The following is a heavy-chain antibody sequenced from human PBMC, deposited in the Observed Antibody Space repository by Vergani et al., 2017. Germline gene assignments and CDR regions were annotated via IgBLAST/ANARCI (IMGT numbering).Heavy chain of an antibody. V-gene: IGHV4-61*02. CDR1: GGSISSGSYY. D-gene: IGHD2-2*01. Sequence: QVQLQESGPGLVKPSQTLSLTCTVSGGSISSGSYYWSWIRQPAGKGLEWIGRIYTSGSTNYNPSLKSRVTISVDTSKNQFSLKLSSVTAADTAVYYCARGYCSSTSCYVRGAFDIWGQGTMVTVSS. J-gene: IGHJ3*02. CDR2: IYTSGST. CDR3: ARGYCSSTSCYVRGAFDI.